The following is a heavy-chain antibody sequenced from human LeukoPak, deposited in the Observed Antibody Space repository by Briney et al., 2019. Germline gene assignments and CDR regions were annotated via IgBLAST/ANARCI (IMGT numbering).Heavy chain of an antibody. D-gene: IGHD5-12*01. CDR1: GYTFSDCY. CDR2: ITPKSGDT. Sequence: ASVKVSCKSSGYTFSDCYIHWVRQAPGQGLEYVGWITPKSGDTYSPQRFQGRVTMTRQASISTAYIELSRPRSDDTTVYRCARVRLADDRAWAYWGQGTLVTVSS. J-gene: IGHJ4*02. CDR3: ARVRLADDRAWAY. V-gene: IGHV1-2*02.